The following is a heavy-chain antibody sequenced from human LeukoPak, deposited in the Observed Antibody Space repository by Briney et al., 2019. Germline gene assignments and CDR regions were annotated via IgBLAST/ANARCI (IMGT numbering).Heavy chain of an antibody. CDR3: ARVSQQLVLSFDY. D-gene: IGHD6-13*01. Sequence: GGSLRLSCAASGFTVSSNYMSWVRQAPGKGLEWVANIKQDGSEKYYVDSVKGRFTISRDNAKNSLYLQMNSLRAEDTAVYYCARVSQQLVLSFDYWGQGTLVTVSS. V-gene: IGHV3-7*01. CDR1: GFTVSSNY. J-gene: IGHJ4*02. CDR2: IKQDGSEK.